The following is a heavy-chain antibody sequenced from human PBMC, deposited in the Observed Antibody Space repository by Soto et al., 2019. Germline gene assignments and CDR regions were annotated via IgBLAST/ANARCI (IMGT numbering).Heavy chain of an antibody. CDR1: GFTFSDYY. J-gene: IGHJ6*02. V-gene: IGHV3-11*01. CDR2: ISSSGSPI. Sequence: PGGSLRLSCAASGFTFSDYYMTWIRQAPGKGLEWVSYISSSGSPIYYADSVKGRFTVSRDNSRNTLYLQMNSLRAEETAVYYYAKDFLHDWGQDYYYGMDVGGQGTTVTVSS. D-gene: IGHD7-27*01. CDR3: AKDFLHDWGQDYYYGMDV.